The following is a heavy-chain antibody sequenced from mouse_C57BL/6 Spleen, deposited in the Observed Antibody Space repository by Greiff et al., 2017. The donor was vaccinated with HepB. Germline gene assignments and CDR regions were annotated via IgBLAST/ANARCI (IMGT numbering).Heavy chain of an antibody. J-gene: IGHJ4*01. CDR3: ARLYGNSYAMDY. CDR2: ISSGGSYT. V-gene: IGHV5-6*01. CDR1: GFTFSSYG. Sequence: EVKLQESGGDLVKPGGSLKLSCAASGFTFSSYGMSWVRQTPDKRLEWVATISSGGSYTYYPDSVKGRFTISRDNAKNTLYLQMSSLKSEDTAMYYCARLYGNSYAMDYWGQGTSVTVSS. D-gene: IGHD2-1*01.